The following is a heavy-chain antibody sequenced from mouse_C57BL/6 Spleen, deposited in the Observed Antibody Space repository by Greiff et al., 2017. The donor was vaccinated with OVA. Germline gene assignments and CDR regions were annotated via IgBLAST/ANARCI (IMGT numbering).Heavy chain of an antibody. CDR2: LDPETGGT. CDR1: GYTFTDYE. V-gene: IGHV1-15*01. Sequence: VQLKESGAELVRPGASVTLSCKASGYTFTDYEMHWVKQTPVHGLEWIGALDPETGGTAYNQKFKGKAILTADKSSSTAYMQLSSLTSEDSAVYFCARGGGFHWYFDVWGTGTTVTVSS. J-gene: IGHJ1*03. CDR3: ARGGGFHWYFDV.